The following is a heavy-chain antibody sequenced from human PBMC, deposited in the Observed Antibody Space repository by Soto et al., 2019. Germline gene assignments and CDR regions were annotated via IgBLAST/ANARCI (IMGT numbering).Heavy chain of an antibody. D-gene: IGHD2-15*01. J-gene: IGHJ6*03. CDR3: ARGRLYCSGGSCYSYYYYMDV. CDR2: MNPNSGNT. CDR1: GYTFTSYD. Sequence: QVQLVQSGAEVKKPGASVKVSCKASGYTFTSYDINWVRQATGQGLEWMGWMNPNSGNTGYAQKFQGRVNMTRNTSISTAYMELSSLRSEDTAVYYCARGRLYCSGGSCYSYYYYMDVWGKGTTVTVSS. V-gene: IGHV1-8*01.